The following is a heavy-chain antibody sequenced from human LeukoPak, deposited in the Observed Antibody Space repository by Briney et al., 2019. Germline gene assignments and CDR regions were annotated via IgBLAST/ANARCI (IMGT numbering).Heavy chain of an antibody. CDR1: GGSISSGSYY. CDR3: ARVSWGVYESYQGATHFDY. J-gene: IGHJ4*02. CDR2: IYTSGST. Sequence: PSETLSLTCTVSGGSISSGSYYWSWIRQPAGKGLEWIGRIYTSGSTNYNPSLKSRVTISVDTSKNQFSLKLSSVTAADTAVYYCARVSWGVYESYQGATHFDYWGQGTLVTVSS. D-gene: IGHD1-26*01. V-gene: IGHV4-61*02.